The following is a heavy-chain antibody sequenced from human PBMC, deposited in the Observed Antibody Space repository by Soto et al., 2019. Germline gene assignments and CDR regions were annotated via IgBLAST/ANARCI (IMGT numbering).Heavy chain of an antibody. J-gene: IGHJ4*02. Sequence: VQLVESGGGLVQPGSSLRLSCAASGFTFDDYAMHWVRQAPGKGLEWVSGISWKSGSVDYADSVKGRFTISRDNAKNSLYLQMNSLRAEDTALYFCAKDIASSPFDLDYWGQGTLVTVSS. CDR1: GFTFDDYA. CDR3: AKDIASSPFDLDY. V-gene: IGHV3-9*01. CDR2: ISWKSGSV. D-gene: IGHD2-2*01.